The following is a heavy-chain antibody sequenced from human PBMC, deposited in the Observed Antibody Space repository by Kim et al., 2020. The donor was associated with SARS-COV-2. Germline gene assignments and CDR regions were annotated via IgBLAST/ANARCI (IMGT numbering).Heavy chain of an antibody. V-gene: IGHV3-23*05. Sequence: GGSLRLSCVASGFTFDKYVINWVRRTPGMGLEWVSGIDRSGTRTHYANSVKGRFTISRDNSRNTLYLQMNSLRAEDTAVYFCLAGFRGYWGQEPWSPSP. J-gene: IGHJ4*01. D-gene: IGHD3-10*01. CDR1: GFTFDKYV. CDR2: IDRSGTRT. CDR3: LAGFRGY.